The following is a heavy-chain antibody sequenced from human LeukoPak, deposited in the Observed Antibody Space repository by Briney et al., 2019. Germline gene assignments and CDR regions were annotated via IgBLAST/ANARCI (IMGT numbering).Heavy chain of an antibody. Sequence: PGGSLRLSCSASGFAFSNSAMHWVRQAPGKGLECVSAISSNGYTTYYADSVKGRFTSSRDNSKNTLYLQMSGLRAEDTAVYYRGSGYYYYDSWGQGTLVTVSS. CDR1: GFAFSNSA. CDR3: GSGYYYYDS. V-gene: IGHV3-64D*06. CDR2: ISSNGYTT. D-gene: IGHD3-22*01. J-gene: IGHJ4*02.